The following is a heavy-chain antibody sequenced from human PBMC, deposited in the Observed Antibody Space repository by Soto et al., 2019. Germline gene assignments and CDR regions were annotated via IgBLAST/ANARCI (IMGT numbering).Heavy chain of an antibody. CDR2: ISSSGSTI. Sequence: HPGGSLRLSCAASGFTFSSYEMNWVRQAPGKGLEWVSYISSSGSTIYYADSVKGRFTISRDNAKNSLYLQMNSLRAEDTAVYYCARDLTVGMATIPWGQGTLVTVSS. CDR1: GFTFSSYE. D-gene: IGHD5-12*01. J-gene: IGHJ5*02. V-gene: IGHV3-48*03. CDR3: ARDLTVGMATIP.